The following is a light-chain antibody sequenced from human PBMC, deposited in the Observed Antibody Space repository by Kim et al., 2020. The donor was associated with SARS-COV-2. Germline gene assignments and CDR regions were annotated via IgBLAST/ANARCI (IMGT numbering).Light chain of an antibody. CDR2: EVS. V-gene: IGKV1-39*01. CDR1: QNINRY. CDR3: QQSDSSPTFT. J-gene: IGKJ2*01. Sequence: ASVGDTVTITCRASQNINRYLNSYQQKPGTPPTLLLYEVSTLQTGVPSRFSGAGSGTDFTLTISALQPEDFATYFCQQSDSSPTFTFGQGTKV.